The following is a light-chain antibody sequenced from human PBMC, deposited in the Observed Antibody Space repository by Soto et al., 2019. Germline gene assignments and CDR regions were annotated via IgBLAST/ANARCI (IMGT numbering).Light chain of an antibody. J-gene: IGKJ1*01. V-gene: IGKV1-39*01. Sequence: IEVTQSPSSLAASVGDRVTITCRASQTISTYVNWYRQKSGAAPELLIYDVSTLQSGVPSRFRGGGSGTDFTLTISSLQLDDFATYYCQQSYNTPLTFGQGTKVEIK. CDR3: QQSYNTPLT. CDR2: DVS. CDR1: QTISTY.